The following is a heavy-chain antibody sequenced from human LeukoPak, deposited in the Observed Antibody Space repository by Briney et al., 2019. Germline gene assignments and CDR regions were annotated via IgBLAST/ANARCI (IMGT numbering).Heavy chain of an antibody. Sequence: GGSLRLSCAASGFTFDDYAMHWVRQAPGKGLELVSLIGGDGGSTYYADSVKGRFTISRDNSKNSLYLQMNSLRTEDTALYYCAKDRENYDFWSGYYFLFDYWGQRTLVTVSS. CDR3: AKDRENYDFWSGYYFLFDY. CDR1: GFTFDDYA. V-gene: IGHV3-43*02. CDR2: IGGDGGST. D-gene: IGHD3-3*01. J-gene: IGHJ4*02.